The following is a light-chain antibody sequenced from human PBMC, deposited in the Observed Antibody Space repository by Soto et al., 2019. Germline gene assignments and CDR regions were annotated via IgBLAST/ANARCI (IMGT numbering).Light chain of an antibody. CDR1: QTVSSRF. Sequence: EIVLTQSPCTLSLARRLRSARACMAIQTVSSRFLAWYQQTHGQAPRLLIYAASSRATGIPDRFSGSVSGTDGTLTISRLEHEDGAVYYCQQYGNSPQTFGQGTKVDIK. CDR3: QQYGNSPQT. J-gene: IGKJ1*01. CDR2: AAS. V-gene: IGKV3-20*01.